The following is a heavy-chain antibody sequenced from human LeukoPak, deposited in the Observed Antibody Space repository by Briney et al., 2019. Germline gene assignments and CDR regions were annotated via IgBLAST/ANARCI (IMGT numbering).Heavy chain of an antibody. V-gene: IGHV3-7*01. J-gene: IGHJ6*02. D-gene: IGHD2-15*01. CDR3: ARDLYSTSRTDV. Sequence: GGSLRLSCAASGFSVSDNWMRWVRQAPGKGLEWVANIKKDGSEKYYVESVKGRFTISRDNAKNSLYLQMNSLRAEDTAVYYCARDLYSTSRTDVWGQGTTVTVSS. CDR1: GFSVSDNW. CDR2: IKKDGSEK.